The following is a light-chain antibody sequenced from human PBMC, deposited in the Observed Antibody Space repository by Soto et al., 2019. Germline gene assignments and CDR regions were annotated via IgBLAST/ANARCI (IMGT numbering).Light chain of an antibody. Sequence: EIVLTQSPGTLSLSPGERATLSCRASQSVSSGYLAWYQQKPGQAPRLLIYGASSRATGIPDRFSGSGSGTDFTLTITRLEPEDFALYYCQQYGNLPLTFGGGTKVDIK. J-gene: IGKJ4*01. V-gene: IGKV3-20*01. CDR2: GAS. CDR1: QSVSSGY. CDR3: QQYGNLPLT.